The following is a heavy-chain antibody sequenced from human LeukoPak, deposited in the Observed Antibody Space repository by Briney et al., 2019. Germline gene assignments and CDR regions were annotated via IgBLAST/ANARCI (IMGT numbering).Heavy chain of an antibody. J-gene: IGHJ4*02. CDR1: GYSISSGYY. CDR2: IYHSGST. V-gene: IGHV4-38-2*01. CDR3: ARGRIDYFDSSGYSGYFDY. Sequence: PSETLSLTCAVSGYSISSGYYWGWIRQPPGKGLEWIGSIYHSGSTYYNPSLKSRVTISVDTSQNQFSLKLSSVAAADTAVYCCARGRIDYFDSSGYSGYFDYWGQGTLVTVSS. D-gene: IGHD3-22*01.